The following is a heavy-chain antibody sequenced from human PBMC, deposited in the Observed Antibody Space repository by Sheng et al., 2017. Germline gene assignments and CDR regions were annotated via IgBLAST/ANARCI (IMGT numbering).Heavy chain of an antibody. J-gene: IGHJ4*02. V-gene: IGHV4-39*07. D-gene: IGHD1-26*01. Sequence: QLQLQESGPGLVKPSETLSLVCTVSGGSISSSDYYWAWIRQSPGKGLEWIGSIYYNGNTYYNPSLNSRVTISQDTSKNQFSLKLTSVTAADTAVYYCARDGDVGAPEDFDYWGQGSLVTVSS. CDR1: GGSISSSDYY. CDR3: ARDGDVGAPEDFDY. CDR2: IYYNGNT.